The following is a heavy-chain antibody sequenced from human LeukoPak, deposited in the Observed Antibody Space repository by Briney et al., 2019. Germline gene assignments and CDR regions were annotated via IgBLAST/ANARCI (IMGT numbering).Heavy chain of an antibody. CDR2: ISSSGSTI. J-gene: IGHJ4*02. CDR1: EFTFSDYY. D-gene: IGHD3-22*01. CDR3: ARGGVGYDSSGYGRVYFDY. Sequence: PGGSLRLSCAASEFTFSDYYMSWIRQAPGKGLEWVSYISSSGSTIYYADSVKGRFTISRDNAKNSLYLQMNSLRAEDTAVYYCARGGVGYDSSGYGRVYFDYWGQGTLVTVSS. V-gene: IGHV3-11*04.